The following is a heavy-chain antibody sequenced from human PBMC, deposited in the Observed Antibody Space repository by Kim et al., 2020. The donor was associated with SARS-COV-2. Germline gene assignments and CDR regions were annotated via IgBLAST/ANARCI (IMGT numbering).Heavy chain of an antibody. D-gene: IGHD6-13*01. CDR2: MNPNSGNT. V-gene: IGHV1-8*01. CDR3: ARHRSSCYPPYYYGMDV. J-gene: IGHJ6*02. CDR1: GYTFTSYD. Sequence: ASVKVSCKASGYTFTSYDINWVRQATGQGLEWMGWMNPNSGNTGYPQKFQGRVTMTRNTSISTAYMELSSLRSEDTAVYYCARHRSSCYPPYYYGMDVWGRGTTVTVSS.